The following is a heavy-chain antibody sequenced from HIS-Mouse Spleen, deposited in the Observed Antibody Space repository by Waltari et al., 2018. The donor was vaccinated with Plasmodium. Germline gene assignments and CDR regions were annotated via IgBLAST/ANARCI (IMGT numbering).Heavy chain of an antibody. CDR2: INHSGST. Sequence: QVQLQQWGAGLLKPSETLSLTCAVYGGSFSGYYWSWIRQPPGKGLEWIGEINHSGSTNYNPSRKSRVTISVDTSKNQFSLKLSSVTAADTAVYYCARETAYGITGTTAFDIWGQGTMVTVSS. CDR1: GGSFSGYY. J-gene: IGHJ3*02. D-gene: IGHD1-7*01. V-gene: IGHV4-34*01. CDR3: ARETAYGITGTTAFDI.